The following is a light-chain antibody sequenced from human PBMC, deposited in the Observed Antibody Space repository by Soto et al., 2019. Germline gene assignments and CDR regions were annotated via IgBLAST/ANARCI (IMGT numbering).Light chain of an antibody. V-gene: IGKV1-39*01. CDR2: SSS. CDR3: HQTYITPIT. CDR1: QTINNN. Sequence: DIEMTQSPSSLSASVGDRVTISCRTSQTINNNLNWYQQRPGKAPTLLIYSSSSWLSGVPPRFSGSGSGTDFTLTISSLQPEDFATYFCHQTYITPITFGQGTRLDIK. J-gene: IGKJ5*01.